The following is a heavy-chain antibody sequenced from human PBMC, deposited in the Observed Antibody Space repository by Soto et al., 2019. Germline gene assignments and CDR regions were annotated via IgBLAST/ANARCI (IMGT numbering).Heavy chain of an antibody. Sequence: QVQLVQSGAEVKKPGSSVKVSCKVSGGTFSSYAISWVRQAPGQGLEWMGGIIPIFGTANYAQKFQGRVTITADESTSTAYMELSSLRSEDTAVYYCARDARELLSNYWYFDLWGRGTLVTVSS. V-gene: IGHV1-69*01. CDR3: ARDARELLSNYWYFDL. CDR2: IIPIFGTA. J-gene: IGHJ2*01. CDR1: GGTFSSYA. D-gene: IGHD1-26*01.